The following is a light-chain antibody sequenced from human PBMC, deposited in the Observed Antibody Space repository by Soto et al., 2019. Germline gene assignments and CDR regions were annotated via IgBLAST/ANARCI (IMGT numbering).Light chain of an antibody. CDR1: QSISSY. Sequence: DIQMTQXPSSLSASVGDRVTITCRASQSISSYLNWYQQKPGKAPKLLIYAASSLQSGVPSRFSGSGSGTDFTLTISSLQPEDFATYYCQKSYSTPVFGQGTKLEIK. CDR3: QKSYSTPV. CDR2: AAS. V-gene: IGKV1-39*01. J-gene: IGKJ2*01.